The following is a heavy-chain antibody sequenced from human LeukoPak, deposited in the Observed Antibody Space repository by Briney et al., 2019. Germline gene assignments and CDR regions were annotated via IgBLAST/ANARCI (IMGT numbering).Heavy chain of an antibody. Sequence: PSETLSLTCTVSGGSISSFYWSWIRQPPGKGLEWIGRIYTSGSTNYNPSLKSRVTMSVDTSKNQFSLKLSSVTAADTAVYYCARSIAARGFFDYWGQGTLVTVSS. CDR3: ARSIAARGFFDY. J-gene: IGHJ4*02. V-gene: IGHV4-4*07. CDR2: IYTSGST. CDR1: GGSISSFY. D-gene: IGHD6-6*01.